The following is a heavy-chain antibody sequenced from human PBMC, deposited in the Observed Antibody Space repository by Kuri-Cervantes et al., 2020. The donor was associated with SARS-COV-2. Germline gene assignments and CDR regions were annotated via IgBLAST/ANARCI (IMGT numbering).Heavy chain of an antibody. CDR3: ARGMWSPL. D-gene: IGHD2-21*01. Sequence: SETLSLTCTVSGGSISRYYWSWIRQPPGKGLEWNGYIYYSGSTNYHPSLKSRVIISVDTSKNQFSLKLSSVTAADTAVYYFARGMWSPLWGQGTLVTVSS. CDR2: IYYSGST. V-gene: IGHV4-59*01. CDR1: GGSISRYY. J-gene: IGHJ4*02.